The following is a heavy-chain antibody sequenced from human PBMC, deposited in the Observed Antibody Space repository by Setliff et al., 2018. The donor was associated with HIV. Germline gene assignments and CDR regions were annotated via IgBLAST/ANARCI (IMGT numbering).Heavy chain of an antibody. CDR1: GYSIGSGYY. D-gene: IGHD3-10*01. CDR2: IYHSGLT. CDR3: ARGRGRHCPGGRCFSGGVDI. Sequence: PSETLSLTCGVSGYSIGSGYYWGWIRQPPGKGLEWIGSIYHSGLTYYNPSLKSRVTISVDSSKNQFSLRLSSVTAADTAVYYCARGRGRHCPGGRCFSGGVDIWGQGTPVTVSS. V-gene: IGHV4-38-2*01. J-gene: IGHJ4*02.